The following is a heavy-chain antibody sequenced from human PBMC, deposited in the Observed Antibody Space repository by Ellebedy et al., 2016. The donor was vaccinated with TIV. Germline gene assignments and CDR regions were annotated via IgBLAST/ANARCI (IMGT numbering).Heavy chain of an antibody. CDR3: ARAQAPTYYYDSSGYWYFDY. V-gene: IGHV6-1*01. Sequence: MPSETLSLTCAISGDSVSSNSAAWNWIRQSPSRGLEWLGRTYYRSKWYNDYAVSVKSRITINPDTSKNQFSLQLNSVTPEDTAGYYCARAQAPTYYYDSSGYWYFDYWGQGTLVTVSS. CDR1: GDSVSSNSAA. D-gene: IGHD3-22*01. CDR2: TYYRSKWYN. J-gene: IGHJ4*02.